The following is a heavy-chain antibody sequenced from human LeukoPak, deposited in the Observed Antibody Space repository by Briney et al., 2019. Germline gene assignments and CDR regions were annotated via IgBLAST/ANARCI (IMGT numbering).Heavy chain of an antibody. CDR1: GGSVSSGSYY. J-gene: IGHJ5*02. Sequence: SGTLSLTCTVSGGSVSSGSYYWSWIRQPPGKGLEWIVYIYYSGSTNYNPSLKSRVTISVDTSKNQFSLKLSSVTAADTAVYYCARDANYYDSSGYYLYNWFDPWGQGTLVTVSS. CDR3: ARDANYYDSSGYYLYNWFDP. V-gene: IGHV4-61*01. D-gene: IGHD3-22*01. CDR2: IYYSGST.